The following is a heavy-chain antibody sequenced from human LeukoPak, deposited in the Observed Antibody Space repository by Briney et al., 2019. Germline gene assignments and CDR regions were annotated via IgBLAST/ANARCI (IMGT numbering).Heavy chain of an antibody. CDR2: IWYDGSNK. CDR1: GFTFSSYG. CDR3: ARGSDSMIDDAFDI. V-gene: IGHV3-33*08. D-gene: IGHD3-22*01. J-gene: IGHJ3*02. Sequence: PGGSLRLSCAASGFTFSSYGMHWVRQAPGKGLEWVAVIWYDGSNKYYADSVKGRFTISRDNSKNTLYLQMNSLRAEDTAVYYCARGSDSMIDDAFDIWGQGTMVTVSS.